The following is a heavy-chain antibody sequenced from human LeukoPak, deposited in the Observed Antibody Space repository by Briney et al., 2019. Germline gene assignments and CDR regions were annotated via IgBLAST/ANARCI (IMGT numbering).Heavy chain of an antibody. V-gene: IGHV6-1*01. D-gene: IGHD6-19*01. J-gene: IGHJ4*02. Sequence: SQTLSLTCAISGNRVSSNSAAWNWIRQSPSRGLKWLGRTYYRSKWYNDYAVSVKSRITINPDTSKNQFSLQLNSVTPEDTAVYYCARNGMGEQWLVRGAFFDYWGQGTLVTVSS. CDR3: ARNGMGEQWLVRGAFFDY. CDR1: GNRVSSNSAA. CDR2: TYYRSKWYN.